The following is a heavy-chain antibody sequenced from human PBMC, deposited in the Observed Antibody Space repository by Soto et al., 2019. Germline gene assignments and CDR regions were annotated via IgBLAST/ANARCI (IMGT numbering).Heavy chain of an antibody. J-gene: IGHJ2*01. Sequence: WVSTISSSSSYIYYADSVKGRFTISRDNAKNSLYLQMNSLRAEDTAVYYCVIFQAEDSIRYSVPVSAFLLNRSSDL. CDR3: VIFQAEDSIRYSVPVSAFLLNRSSDL. V-gene: IGHV3-21*01. CDR2: ISSSSSYI. D-gene: IGHD3-9*01.